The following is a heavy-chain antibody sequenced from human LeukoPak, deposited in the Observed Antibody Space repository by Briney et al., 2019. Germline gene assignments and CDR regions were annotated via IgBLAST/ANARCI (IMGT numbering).Heavy chain of an antibody. D-gene: IGHD3-10*01. CDR3: ARHSRPYYYGSGAPFDY. J-gene: IGHJ4*02. CDR1: GGSFSGYY. CDR2: INHSGST. Sequence: SETLSLTCAVYGGSFSGYYWSWIRQPPGKGLEWIGEINHSGSTNYNPSLKSRVTISVDTSKNQFSLKLSSVTAADTAVYYCARHSRPYYYGSGAPFDYWGQGTLVTVSS. V-gene: IGHV4-34*01.